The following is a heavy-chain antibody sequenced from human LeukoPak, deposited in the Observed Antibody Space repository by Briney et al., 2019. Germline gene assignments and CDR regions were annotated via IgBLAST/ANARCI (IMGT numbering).Heavy chain of an antibody. V-gene: IGHV4-39*07. CDR1: GGSISSPSFY. D-gene: IGHD6-19*01. Sequence: PSETLSLTCSASGGSISSPSFYWGWIRQPPGKGPEWIGTVFYGGSTYYNPSLKGRVTISLDTSKTQFSLKLSSVTAADTAVYYCARGLGSSGWYLQTDAFDIWGQGTMVTVSS. CDR2: VFYGGST. CDR3: ARGLGSSGWYLQTDAFDI. J-gene: IGHJ3*02.